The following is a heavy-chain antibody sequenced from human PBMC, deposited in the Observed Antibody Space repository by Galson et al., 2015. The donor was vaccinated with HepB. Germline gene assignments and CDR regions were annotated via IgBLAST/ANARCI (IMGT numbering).Heavy chain of an antibody. J-gene: IGHJ6*02. Sequence: CAISGDSVSSHSAAWNWTRQSPSRGLEWLGRTYYRSKWYNDYAVSVKSRITINPDTSKNQFSLQLNSVTPEDTAVYYCARDIPPPLPYCSGGSCYSGPYYYYYGMDVWGQGTTVTVSS. CDR1: GDSVSSHSAA. CDR3: ARDIPPPLPYCSGGSCYSGPYYYYYGMDV. V-gene: IGHV6-1*01. CDR2: TYYRSKWYN. D-gene: IGHD2-15*01.